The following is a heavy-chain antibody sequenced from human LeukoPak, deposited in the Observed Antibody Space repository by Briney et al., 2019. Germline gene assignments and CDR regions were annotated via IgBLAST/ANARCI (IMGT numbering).Heavy chain of an antibody. CDR2: ISSSSSYI. Sequence: PGGSLRLSCAASGFTFSSYSMNWVRQAPGKGLEWVLSISSSSSYIYYADSVKGRFTISRDNAKNSLYLQMSSLRAEDTAVYYCAREGEIVAASLEHAFDIWGQGTMVTVSS. V-gene: IGHV3-21*01. J-gene: IGHJ3*02. D-gene: IGHD2-15*01. CDR3: AREGEIVAASLEHAFDI. CDR1: GFTFSSYS.